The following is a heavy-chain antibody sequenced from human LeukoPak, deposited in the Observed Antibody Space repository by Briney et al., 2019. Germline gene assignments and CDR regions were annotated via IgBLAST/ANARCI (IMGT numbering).Heavy chain of an antibody. Sequence: SSVKVSCKASGGTSNSHAISWVRQAPGQGPKWMGRIIPNLVTTNPAQNFQDRVTLTADKSMNTAYMELTSLTSDDTAVYDCATTNDGGGYQWGDFFDFWGQGTLVSVSS. J-gene: IGHJ4*02. CDR2: IIPNLVTT. CDR1: GGTSNSHA. D-gene: IGHD3-22*01. CDR3: ATTNDGGGYQWGDFFDF. V-gene: IGHV1-69*04.